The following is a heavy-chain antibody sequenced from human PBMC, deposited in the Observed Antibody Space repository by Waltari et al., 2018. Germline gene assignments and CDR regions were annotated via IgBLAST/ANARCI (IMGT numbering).Heavy chain of an antibody. CDR2: VDPEDGET. J-gene: IGHJ3*02. Sequence: EVQLVQSGAEVKKPGATVKISCKVSGYTFTDYYMHWVQQAPGKGLEWMGLVDPEDGETIYAEKFQGRVTITADTSTDTAYMELSSLRSEDTAVYYCATDRHSGSKRRRIDAFDIWGQGTMVTVSS. D-gene: IGHD1-26*01. V-gene: IGHV1-69-2*01. CDR1: GYTFTDYY. CDR3: ATDRHSGSKRRRIDAFDI.